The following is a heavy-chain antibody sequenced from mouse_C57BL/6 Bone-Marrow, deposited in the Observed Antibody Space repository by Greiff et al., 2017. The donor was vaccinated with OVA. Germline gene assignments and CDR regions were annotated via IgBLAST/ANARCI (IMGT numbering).Heavy chain of an antibody. Sequence: EVQLQQSGAELVRPGASVKLSCTASGFNIKDDYMHWVKQRPEQGLEWIGWIDPENGDTEYASKFQGKATITADTSSNTAYLQLSSLTSEDTAVYYCTTYDGYSFYYFGYWGQGTTLTVSS. V-gene: IGHV14-4*01. CDR1: GFNIKDDY. D-gene: IGHD2-3*01. J-gene: IGHJ2*01. CDR2: IDPENGDT. CDR3: TTYDGYSFYYFGY.